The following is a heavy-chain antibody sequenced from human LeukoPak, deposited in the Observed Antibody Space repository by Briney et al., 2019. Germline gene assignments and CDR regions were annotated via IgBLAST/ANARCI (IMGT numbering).Heavy chain of an antibody. V-gene: IGHV3-43D*03. D-gene: IGHD1-26*01. CDR2: ISWDGGST. CDR3: AKAGGTYYYYYYMDV. CDR1: GFTFDDYA. J-gene: IGHJ6*03. Sequence: GGSLRLSCAASGFTFDDYAMHWVRQAPGKGLEWVSLISWDGGSTYYADSLKGRFTISKDNSKNSLYLQTNSLRAEDTALYYCAKAGGTYYYYYYMDVWGKGTTVTVSS.